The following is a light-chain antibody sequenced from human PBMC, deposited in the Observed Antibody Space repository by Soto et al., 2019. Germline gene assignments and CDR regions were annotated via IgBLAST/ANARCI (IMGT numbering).Light chain of an antibody. V-gene: IGLV1-44*01. J-gene: IGLJ2*01. CDR2: SNN. Sequence: QAVLTQPPSASGTPGQRVTISCSGGNSNIGTNTVNWYQHLPGSAPKLLIYSNNQRPSGVPDRFSGSKSGTSASLAISGLQPDEEADYYCEAWDGSLNVVLFGGGTKVTVL. CDR3: EAWDGSLNVVL. CDR1: NSNIGTNT.